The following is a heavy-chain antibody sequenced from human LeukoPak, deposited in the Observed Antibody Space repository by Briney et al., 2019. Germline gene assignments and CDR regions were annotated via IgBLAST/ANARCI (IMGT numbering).Heavy chain of an antibody. Sequence: SETLSLTCTVSGGSISSSSYHWGWIRQPPWKGLDWIGAISYSGSTYYNPSLKSRVTISVDTSKNQFSLKLSSVTAADTAVYYCARYASGSYYRGIDYWGQGTLVTVSS. CDR1: GGSISSSSYH. CDR2: ISYSGST. V-gene: IGHV4-39*07. J-gene: IGHJ4*02. D-gene: IGHD1-26*01. CDR3: ARYASGSYYRGIDY.